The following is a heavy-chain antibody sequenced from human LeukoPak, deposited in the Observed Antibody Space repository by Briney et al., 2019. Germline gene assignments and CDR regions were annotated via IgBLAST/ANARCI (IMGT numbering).Heavy chain of an antibody. CDR2: ISYDGSNK. Sequence: GGSLRLSCAASGFTFSNYAMHWVRQAPGKGLEWVAVISYDGSNKYYADSVKGRFTISRDNSKNTLYLQMNSLRAEDTAVYYCAREGRELLDYWGQGTLVTVSS. V-gene: IGHV3-30-3*01. CDR1: GFTFSNYA. CDR3: AREGRELLDY. D-gene: IGHD5-24*01. J-gene: IGHJ4*02.